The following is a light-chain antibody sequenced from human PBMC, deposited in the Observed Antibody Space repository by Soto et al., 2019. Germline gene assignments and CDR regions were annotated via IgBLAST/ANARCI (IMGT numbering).Light chain of an antibody. Sequence: DIQMTQSPSSVSASVGDRVTITCRASQDIHTWLAWYQQKPGKAPNLLIYGASTLQSGVPSRVRASGSGRDFTLTISSLQPEDFATYYCQQANSFPFAFGPGTKVDFK. V-gene: IGKV1-12*02. J-gene: IGKJ3*01. CDR2: GAS. CDR3: QQANSFPFA. CDR1: QDIHTW.